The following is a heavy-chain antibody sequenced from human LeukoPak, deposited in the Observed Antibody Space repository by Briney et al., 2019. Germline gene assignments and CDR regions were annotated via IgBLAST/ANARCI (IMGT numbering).Heavy chain of an antibody. CDR1: GGSISNGSYY. CDR3: ARETQYYDFWSGDDAFDI. D-gene: IGHD3-3*01. CDR2: IYTSGST. J-gene: IGHJ3*02. V-gene: IGHV4-61*02. Sequence: SETLSLTCSVSGGSISNGSYYWSWIRQPAGKGLEWIGRIYTSGSTNYNPSLKSRVTISVDTSKNQFSLKLSSVTAADTAVYYCARETQYYDFWSGDDAFDIWGQGTMVTVSS.